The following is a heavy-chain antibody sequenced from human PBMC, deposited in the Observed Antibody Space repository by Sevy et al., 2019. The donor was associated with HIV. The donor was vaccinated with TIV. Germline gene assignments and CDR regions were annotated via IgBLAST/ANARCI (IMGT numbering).Heavy chain of an antibody. Sequence: ASVKVSCKASGYTFSVYDINWVRQVTGQGLEWMGWLNPSSSNTGYAENFQGRVTFTMDSSTSTGYMEMSSLRSEDTAVYYCPRAAAGAYDAFDIWGQGTLVTVSS. D-gene: IGHD6-13*01. J-gene: IGHJ3*02. CDR3: PRAAAGAYDAFDI. V-gene: IGHV1-8*03. CDR1: GYTFSVYD. CDR2: LNPSSSNT.